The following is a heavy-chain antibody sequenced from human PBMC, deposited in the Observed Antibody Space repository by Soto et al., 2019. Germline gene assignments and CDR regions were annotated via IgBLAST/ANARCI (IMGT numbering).Heavy chain of an antibody. D-gene: IGHD6-13*01. CDR2: IIPFFQTP. CDR3: ARSRAAAPPRVGMDV. V-gene: IGHV1-69*13. Sequence: SVKFSCKASGGTFSKYAISWVRQAPGQGLEWMGGIIPFFQTPNYAQKYQGRATITADESTTTAYMEMRSLRSEDTAVYYCARSRAAAPPRVGMDVWGQGTTVTVSS. CDR1: GGTFSKYA. J-gene: IGHJ6*02.